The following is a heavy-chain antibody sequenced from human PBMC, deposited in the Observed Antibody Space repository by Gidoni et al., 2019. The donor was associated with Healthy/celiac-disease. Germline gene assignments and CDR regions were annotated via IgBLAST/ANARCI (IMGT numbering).Heavy chain of an antibody. Sequence: QLPLQESGPGLVKPSETLSLTCTVSGGSISSSSYYWGWIRQPPGKGLEWIGSIYYSGSTYYSPSLKSRVTISVDTSKNQFSLKLSSVTAADTAVYYCARQEGDYGDNLDYWGQGTLVTVSS. CDR1: GGSISSSSYY. D-gene: IGHD4-17*01. J-gene: IGHJ4*02. CDR3: ARQEGDYGDNLDY. CDR2: IYYSGST. V-gene: IGHV4-39*01.